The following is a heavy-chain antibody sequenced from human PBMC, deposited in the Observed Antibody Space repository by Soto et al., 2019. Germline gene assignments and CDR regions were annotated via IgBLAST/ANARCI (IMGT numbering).Heavy chain of an antibody. CDR2: IYPSDSDT. V-gene: IGHV5-51*01. D-gene: IGHD4-17*01. CDR3: ARPANTVADHFDL. CDR1: GYTFTIYW. J-gene: IGHJ4*02. Sequence: CLKISCQVSGYTFTIYWIGWVRQMPGKGLEWMGIIYPSDSDTRYSPSFQGQVTISADQSINTAYLQWDSLKASDTAIYYCARPANTVADHFDLWGQGTPVTVSS.